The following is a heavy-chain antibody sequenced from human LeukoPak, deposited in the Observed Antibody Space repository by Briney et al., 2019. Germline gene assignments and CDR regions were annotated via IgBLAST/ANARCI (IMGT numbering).Heavy chain of an antibody. CDR2: ISYDGSNK. V-gene: IGHV3-30*18. CDR3: AKDHRYSYGYYFDY. CDR1: VFTFSSYG. D-gene: IGHD5-18*01. J-gene: IGHJ4*02. Sequence: GGSQRLSYAACVFTFSSYGIHGVRQAPGRGREGVAVISYDGSNKYYADSVKGRFTISRDKSKNTLYLQMNSLRAEDTAVYYCAKDHRYSYGYYFDYWGQGTLVTVSS.